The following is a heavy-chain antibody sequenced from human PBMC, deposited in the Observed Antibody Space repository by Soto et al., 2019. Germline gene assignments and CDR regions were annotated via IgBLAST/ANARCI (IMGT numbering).Heavy chain of an antibody. D-gene: IGHD3-22*01. V-gene: IGHV3-23*01. Sequence: GGFLRLSCAASGFTFSSYAMGWGRQAPGKGLEWVSAISGSGGSTYYADSVKGRFTISRDNSKNTLYLQMNSLRAEDTAVHYCTRLLKYYFDYWGQGTLVTVPS. CDR3: TRLLKYYFDY. CDR1: GFTFSSYA. J-gene: IGHJ4*02. CDR2: ISGSGGST.